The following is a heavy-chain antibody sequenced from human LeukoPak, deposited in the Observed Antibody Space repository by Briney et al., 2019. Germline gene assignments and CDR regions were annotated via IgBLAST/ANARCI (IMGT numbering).Heavy chain of an antibody. Sequence: SETLSLTCTVSGGSISSGGYYWSWIRQHPGKGLEWIGYIYYSGSTYYNPSLKSRVTISVDTSKNQFSLKLSSVTAADTAVYYCARVEGPSYENAFDIGGQGTMVTVSS. D-gene: IGHD5-18*01. J-gene: IGHJ3*02. CDR2: IYYSGST. V-gene: IGHV4-31*03. CDR1: GGSISSGGYY. CDR3: ARVEGPSYENAFDI.